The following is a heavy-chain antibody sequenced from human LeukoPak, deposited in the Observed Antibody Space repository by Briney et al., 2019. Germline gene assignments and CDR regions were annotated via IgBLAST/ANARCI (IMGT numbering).Heavy chain of an antibody. V-gene: IGHV4-59*01. CDR2: IYYSGST. J-gene: IGHJ3*02. CDR1: GGSISSYY. D-gene: IGHD6-6*01. Sequence: PSETLSLTCTVSGGSISSYYWSWIRQPPGKGLEWIGYIYYSGSTNYNPYLKSRVTISVATSKNQFSLNLSSVTADDTAVYYCARVRIAARRFPLDAFDIWGQGTMATVSS. CDR3: ARVRIAARRFPLDAFDI.